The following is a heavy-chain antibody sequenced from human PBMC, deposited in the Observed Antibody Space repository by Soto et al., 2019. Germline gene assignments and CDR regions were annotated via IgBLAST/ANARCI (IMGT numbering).Heavy chain of an antibody. CDR3: ARTSGWYEASDFDY. J-gene: IGHJ4*02. D-gene: IGHD6-19*01. CDR2: MSYDGRHK. CDR1: GFPFSSSS. V-gene: IGHV3-30*03. Sequence: QVQLVESGGGVVQPGRSLRLSCAASGFPFSSSSIHWVRQAPGKGLEWVGVMSYDGRHKYNADSMKGRVTISRDNSKNTLYLQVDSLRPDDTAVYYCARTSGWYEASDFDYWGRGTLVTVSS.